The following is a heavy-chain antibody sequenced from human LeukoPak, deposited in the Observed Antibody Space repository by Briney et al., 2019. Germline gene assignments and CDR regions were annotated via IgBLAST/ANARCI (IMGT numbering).Heavy chain of an antibody. CDR3: ARGPRYYYDSSGYFY. CDR1: GGSFSGYY. J-gene: IGHJ4*02. CDR2: INHSGST. Sequence: SEALSLTCAVYGGSFSGYYWSWIRQPPGKGLEWIGEINHSGSTNYNPSLKSRVTISVDTSKNQFSLKLSSVTAADTAVYYCARGPRYYYDSSGYFYWGQGTLVTVSS. D-gene: IGHD3-22*01. V-gene: IGHV4-34*01.